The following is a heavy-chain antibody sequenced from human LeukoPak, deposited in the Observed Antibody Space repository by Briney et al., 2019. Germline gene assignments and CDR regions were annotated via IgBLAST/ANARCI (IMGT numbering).Heavy chain of an antibody. CDR3: ARRGGWLESGWFDP. CDR1: GGSISSGSYY. D-gene: IGHD6-19*01. Sequence: PSETLSLTCTVSGGSISSGSYYWSWIRQPAGKGLEWIGRIYTSGSTNYNPSLKSRVTISVDASKNQFSLKLSSVTAADTAVYYCARRGGWLESGWFDPWGQGTLVTVSS. V-gene: IGHV4-61*02. J-gene: IGHJ5*02. CDR2: IYTSGST.